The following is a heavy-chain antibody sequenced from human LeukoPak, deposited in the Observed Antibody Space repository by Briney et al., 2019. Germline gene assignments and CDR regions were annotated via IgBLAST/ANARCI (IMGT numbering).Heavy chain of an antibody. CDR2: INHSGST. D-gene: IGHD4-23*01. CDR1: GGSFSGYY. J-gene: IGHJ3*02. Sequence: SETLSLTCAVYGGSFSGYYWSWIRQPPGKGLEWIGEINHSGSTNYNPSLKSRVTISVDTSKNQFSLKLSSVTAADTAVYYCARGGLRWPPRAFDIWGQGTMVTVSS. V-gene: IGHV4-34*01. CDR3: ARGGLRWPPRAFDI.